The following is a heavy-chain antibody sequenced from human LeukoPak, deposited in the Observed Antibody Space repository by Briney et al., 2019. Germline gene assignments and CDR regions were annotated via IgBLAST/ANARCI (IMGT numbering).Heavy chain of an antibody. CDR3: AKDTESVWYYYGMDV. Sequence: PGGSLRLSCAASGFSLSIYAMSWVRQAPGEGLEWVSCIRESGGSAYYADSVKGRFTISRDNSKNTLYLQMNSLRVEDTAVYYCAKDTESVWYYYGMDVWGKGTTVTVSS. D-gene: IGHD1-14*01. V-gene: IGHV3-23*01. CDR1: GFSLSIYA. J-gene: IGHJ6*04. CDR2: IRESGGSA.